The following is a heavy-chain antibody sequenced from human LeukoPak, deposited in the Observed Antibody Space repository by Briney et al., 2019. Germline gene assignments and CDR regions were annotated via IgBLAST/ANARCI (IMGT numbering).Heavy chain of an antibody. CDR3: ARVYSSSSGKNAFDI. J-gene: IGHJ3*02. CDR1: GFTFSSYA. CDR2: ISGGGGST. Sequence: GGSLRLSCAASGFTFSSYAMSWVRQAPGKGLEWVSAISGGGGSTYYADSVKGRFTISRDNSKNTLYLQMNSLRAEDTAVFYCARVYSSSSGKNAFDIWGQGTVVIVSS. V-gene: IGHV3-23*01. D-gene: IGHD6-6*01.